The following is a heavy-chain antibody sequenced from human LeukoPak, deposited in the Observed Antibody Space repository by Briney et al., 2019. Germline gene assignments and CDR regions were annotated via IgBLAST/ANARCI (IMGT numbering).Heavy chain of an antibody. V-gene: IGHV3-7*01. CDR2: MKQDGSEK. CDR1: GFTFSSSW. CDR3: ARPGSTWRFDY. Sequence: PGGSLRLSCAASGFTFSSSWMTWVRQAPGKGLEWVANMKQDGSEKYYMDSVKGRFTISRDNAKNSLYLQMDSLRAEDTAVYYCARPGSTWRFDYWGQGTLVTVSS. D-gene: IGHD2-2*01. J-gene: IGHJ4*02.